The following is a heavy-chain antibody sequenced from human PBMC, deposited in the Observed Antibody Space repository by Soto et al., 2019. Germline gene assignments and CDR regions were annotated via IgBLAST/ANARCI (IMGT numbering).Heavy chain of an antibody. J-gene: IGHJ6*02. V-gene: IGHV4-4*02. CDR2: IYHTGTT. Sequence: QVQLQESGPGLVKPSGTLSLTCAVSGGSISSANWWNWVRQSPGKGLEWIGEIYHTGTTNYNPSLKSRLIMTVDKSKNQFSLKLSSVTAADTSVYYCARDGITGGGLDVWGQGTTVTVSS. D-gene: IGHD2-8*02. CDR3: ARDGITGGGLDV. CDR1: GGSISSANW.